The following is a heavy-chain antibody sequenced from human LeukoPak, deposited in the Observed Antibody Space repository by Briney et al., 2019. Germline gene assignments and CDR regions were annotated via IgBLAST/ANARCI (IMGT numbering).Heavy chain of an antibody. CDR3: VTVRDDGNLNY. CDR1: GFTFSDYY. D-gene: IGHD3-9*01. CDR2: ISSSGSTI. V-gene: IGHV3-11*04. Sequence: GGSLRLSCAASGFTFSDYYMSWIRQAPGKGLEWVSYISSSGSTIYYADSVKGRFTISRDNAKNSLYLQMNSLRAEDTAVYYCVTVRDDGNLNYWGQGTLVTVSS. J-gene: IGHJ4*02.